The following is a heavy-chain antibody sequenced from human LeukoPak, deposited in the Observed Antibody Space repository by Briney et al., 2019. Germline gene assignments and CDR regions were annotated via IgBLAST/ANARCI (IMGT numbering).Heavy chain of an antibody. J-gene: IGHJ4*02. CDR1: GFTFSSYG. Sequence: PGGSLRLSCAASGFTFSSYGMHWVRQAPGKGLEWVSAISGSGGSTYYADSVKGRFTISRDNSKNTLYLQMNSLRAEDTAVYYCAKEYFRFCGSQRCPFDYWGQGTLVTVSS. D-gene: IGHD3-16*01. V-gene: IGHV3-23*01. CDR3: AKEYFRFCGSQRCPFDY. CDR2: ISGSGGST.